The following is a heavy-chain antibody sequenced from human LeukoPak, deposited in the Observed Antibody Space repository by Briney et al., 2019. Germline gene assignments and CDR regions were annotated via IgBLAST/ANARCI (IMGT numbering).Heavy chain of an antibody. V-gene: IGHV4-30-4*01. J-gene: IGHJ5*02. CDR1: GCSISSGDYY. Sequence: PSETLSLTCTVSGCSISSGDYYWSWIRQPPGKGLEWIAYMYCSGSTYYNPSLKSRVTMSADTSKNQLSLKLSSVTAADTAVYYCARPYYYDSRIDPWGQGILVTVSS. CDR2: MYCSGST. D-gene: IGHD3-22*01. CDR3: ARPYYYDSRIDP.